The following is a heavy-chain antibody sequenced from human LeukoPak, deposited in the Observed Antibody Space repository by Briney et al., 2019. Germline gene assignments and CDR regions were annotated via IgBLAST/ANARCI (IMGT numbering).Heavy chain of an antibody. J-gene: IGHJ4*02. V-gene: IGHV3-74*01. CDR3: VREIKIMGFRAFDY. CDR2: INDGGTYT. Sequence: GGSLRPSCADSGFAFSEYWMHWARQTPEKGLMWVSRINDGGTYTAYADSVKGRFAVSRDNAENTLYLQMDSLTVEDTGLYYRVREIKIMGFRAFDYWGQGTPVTVSS. CDR1: GFAFSEYW. D-gene: IGHD3-10*01.